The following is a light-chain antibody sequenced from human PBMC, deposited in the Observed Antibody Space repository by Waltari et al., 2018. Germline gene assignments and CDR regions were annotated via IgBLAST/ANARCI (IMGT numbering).Light chain of an antibody. CDR3: CSYVGPNTFWV. J-gene: IGLJ3*02. Sequence: QSALTQPRSVSGSPGQSVTISCTGTSSDVGGYNYVSWYQQDPGKAPKLMIYDINKRPSVAPVRFRGSKSGNTASLTISGVQAEDEADYYCCSYVGPNTFWVFGGGTKLTVL. CDR2: DIN. V-gene: IGLV2-11*01. CDR1: SSDVGGYNY.